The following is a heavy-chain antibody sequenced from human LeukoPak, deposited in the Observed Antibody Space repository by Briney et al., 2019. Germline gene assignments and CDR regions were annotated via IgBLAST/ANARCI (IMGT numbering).Heavy chain of an antibody. CDR1: GYTFTSYD. CDR3: ARGRGVLLWFGESFDY. J-gene: IGHJ4*02. V-gene: IGHV1-8*01. D-gene: IGHD3-10*01. Sequence: ASVKVSCKASGYTFTSYDINWVRQATGQGLEWMGWMNPNSGNTGYAQKFQGRVTMTRNTSISTAYMELSSLRSEDTAVHYCARGRGVLLWFGESFDYWGQGTLVTVSS. CDR2: MNPNSGNT.